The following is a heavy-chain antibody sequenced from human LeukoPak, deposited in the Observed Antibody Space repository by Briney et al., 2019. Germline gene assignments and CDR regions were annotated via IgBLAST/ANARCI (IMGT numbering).Heavy chain of an antibody. CDR3: ATQSEWLGDFDY. CDR1: GFTFSSYG. V-gene: IGHV3-33*05. J-gene: IGHJ4*02. CDR2: ISYDGSNK. D-gene: IGHD6-19*01. Sequence: GGSLRLSCAASGFTFSSYGMHWVRQAPGKGLEWVAVISYDGSNKYYADSVKGRFTISRDNSKNTLYLQMNSLRAEDTAVYYCATQSEWLGDFDYWGQGTLVTVSS.